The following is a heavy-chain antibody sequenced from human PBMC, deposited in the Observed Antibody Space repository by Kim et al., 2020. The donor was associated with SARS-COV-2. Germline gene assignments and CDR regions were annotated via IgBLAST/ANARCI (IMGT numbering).Heavy chain of an antibody. CDR2: IKYDGSEK. D-gene: IGHD4-17*01. CDR3: ARLFPMTAVTYWYFDV. J-gene: IGHJ2*01. CDR1: GFSLTTYW. V-gene: IGHV3-7*01. Sequence: GGSLRLSCAASGFSLTTYWMTWVRQAPGKVLEWVANIKYDGSEKSYVDSVKGRFTISRDNAENTLYLQMSSLRVEDTAFYYCARLFPMTAVTYWYFDVWG.